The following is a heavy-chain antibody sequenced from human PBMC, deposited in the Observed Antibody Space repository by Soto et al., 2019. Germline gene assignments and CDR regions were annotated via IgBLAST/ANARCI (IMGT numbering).Heavy chain of an antibody. Sequence: QVQLVESGGGVVQPGRSLRLSCAASGFTFSSYGMHWVRQAPGKGLEWVAVIWYDGSNKYYADSVKGRFTISRDNSKNTLYLQMTSLRAEDTAVYYCARSTIGFGELLGVRGAFATWGQGTMVTVSS. CDR3: ARSTIGFGELLGVRGAFAT. J-gene: IGHJ3*02. CDR1: GFTFSSYG. V-gene: IGHV3-33*01. D-gene: IGHD3-10*01. CDR2: IWYDGSNK.